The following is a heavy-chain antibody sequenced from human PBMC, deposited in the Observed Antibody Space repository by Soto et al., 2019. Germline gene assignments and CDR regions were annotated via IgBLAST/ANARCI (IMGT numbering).Heavy chain of an antibody. D-gene: IGHD6-19*01. CDR2: IDPTDSYS. Sequence: GESLKISCKGSGYTFTTYWITWVRQMPGKGLEWMGRIDPTDSYSDYSPSFQGHVTISTDKSISTAYLQWSSLKASDTAMYYCARRIQVDGNDAFDIWGQGTMVTVSS. CDR3: ARRIQVDGNDAFDI. V-gene: IGHV5-10-1*01. J-gene: IGHJ3*02. CDR1: GYTFTTYW.